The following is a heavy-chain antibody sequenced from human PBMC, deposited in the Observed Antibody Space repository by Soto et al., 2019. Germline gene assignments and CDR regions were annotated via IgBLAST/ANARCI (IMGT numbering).Heavy chain of an antibody. CDR2: ISSSSSYI. CDR1: GFTFSSYS. J-gene: IGHJ3*02. D-gene: IGHD3-22*01. Sequence: GGSLRLSCAASGFTFSSYSMNWVRQAPGKGLEWVSSISSSSSYIYYADSVKGRFTISRDNAKNSLYLQMNSLRAEDTAVYYCARGDYFDISGPFSDAFDIWGQGTLVTVSS. CDR3: ARGDYFDISGPFSDAFDI. V-gene: IGHV3-21*01.